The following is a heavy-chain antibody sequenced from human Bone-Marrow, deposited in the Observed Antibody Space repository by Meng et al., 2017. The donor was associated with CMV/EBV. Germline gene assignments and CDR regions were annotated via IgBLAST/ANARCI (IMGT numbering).Heavy chain of an antibody. CDR2: IRSRTNTYAT. Sequence: GESLKISCAASGFTFSDSTLHWVRQASGKGLEWVGRIRSRTNTYATAYAASLKGRFTISRDDSKNTAYLQMNSLKAEDTAVYYCASLPDPYYYYGMDVWGQGTTVTVSS. CDR1: GFTFSDST. V-gene: IGHV3-73*01. D-gene: IGHD2-2*01. CDR3: ASLPDPYYYYGMDV. J-gene: IGHJ6*02.